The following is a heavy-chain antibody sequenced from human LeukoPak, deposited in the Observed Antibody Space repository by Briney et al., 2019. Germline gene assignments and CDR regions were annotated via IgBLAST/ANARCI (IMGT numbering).Heavy chain of an antibody. V-gene: IGHV3-7*01. Sequence: HPGGSLRLSCAASGFTFSSYAMSWVRQAPGKGLEWVADMEEDGSEKYYGESVKGRFTISRDNANNSLFLEMNSLRDEDTAVYYCVREARWYQTDSFGYVFDWWGQGTLVIVSS. CDR2: MEEDGSEK. J-gene: IGHJ4*02. CDR1: GFTFSSYA. D-gene: IGHD2-2*03. CDR3: VREARWYQTDSFGYVFDW.